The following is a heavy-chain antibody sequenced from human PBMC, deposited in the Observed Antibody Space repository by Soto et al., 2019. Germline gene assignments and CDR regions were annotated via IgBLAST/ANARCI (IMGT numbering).Heavy chain of an antibody. CDR2: SRDKVHSHTT. J-gene: IGHJ4*02. CDR1: GFTFSDHY. Sequence: EVQLAESGGGLVQPGGSLRLSCAASGFTFSDHYMDWVRQAPGKVLEWVGRSRDKVHSHTTEYAASVKGRFTISRGDSENSLYLQMNSLKTEDTAVYYCARGVVSTGYFDYWGQGTRVTVSS. D-gene: IGHD5-12*01. V-gene: IGHV3-72*01. CDR3: ARGVVSTGYFDY.